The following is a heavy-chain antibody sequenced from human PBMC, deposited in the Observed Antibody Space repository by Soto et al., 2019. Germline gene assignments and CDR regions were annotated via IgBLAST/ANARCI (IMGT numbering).Heavy chain of an antibody. J-gene: IGHJ4*02. Sequence: QVQLVESGGGVVQPGRSLRLSCAASGFTLSSYAMHWVRQAPGKGLEWVAVISCAGTSTYYADSVRGRFTISRDNSKDTVDLQLNRLRTGETAVYHCARDPRHDGNEYYTFDSWCQGTLVTVPS. CDR3: ARDPRHDGNEYYTFDS. V-gene: IGHV3-30-3*01. D-gene: IGHD3-3*01. CDR2: ISCAGTST. CDR1: GFTLSSYA.